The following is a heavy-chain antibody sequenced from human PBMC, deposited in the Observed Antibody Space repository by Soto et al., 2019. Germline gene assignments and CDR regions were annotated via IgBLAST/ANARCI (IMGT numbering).Heavy chain of an antibody. Sequence: QVRLQQWGAGLLKPSQTLSLTCGISGGYFSANYWSWIRQAPGKGSEWLGEINHSGYTDYNPSLQSRVTISADTSKNQFSLNLSSVTAADTAVYYCATGGLFSSWGQGTLVTVSS. CDR2: INHSGYT. CDR1: GGYFSANY. J-gene: IGHJ5*02. D-gene: IGHD3-3*01. CDR3: ATGGLFSS. V-gene: IGHV4-34*02.